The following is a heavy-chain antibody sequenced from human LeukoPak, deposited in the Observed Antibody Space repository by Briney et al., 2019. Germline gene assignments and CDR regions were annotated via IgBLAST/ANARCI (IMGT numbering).Heavy chain of an antibody. D-gene: IGHD1-7*01. CDR3: ARKTRYNWNYRPFDY. V-gene: IGHV4-34*01. J-gene: IGHJ4*02. Sequence: SETLSLTCAVYGGSFSGYYWSWIRQPPGKGLEWIGEINHSGSTNYNPSLKSRVTISVDTSKNQFSLKLSSVTAEDTAVYYCARKTRYNWNYRPFDYWGQGTLVTVSS. CDR2: INHSGST. CDR1: GGSFSGYY.